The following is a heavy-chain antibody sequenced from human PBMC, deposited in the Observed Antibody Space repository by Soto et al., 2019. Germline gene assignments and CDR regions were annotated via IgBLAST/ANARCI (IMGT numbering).Heavy chain of an antibody. CDR3: AKSLPASPLYDYVWGSYRYPPFDY. V-gene: IGHV3-23*01. D-gene: IGHD3-16*02. CDR1: GFTFSSYA. J-gene: IGHJ4*02. CDR2: ISGSGGST. Sequence: GGSLRLSCAASGFTFSSYAMSWVRQAPGKGLEWVSAISGSGGSTYYADSVKGRFTISRDNSKNTLCLQMNSLRAEDTAVYYCAKSLPASPLYDYVWGSYRYPPFDYWGQGTLVTVSS.